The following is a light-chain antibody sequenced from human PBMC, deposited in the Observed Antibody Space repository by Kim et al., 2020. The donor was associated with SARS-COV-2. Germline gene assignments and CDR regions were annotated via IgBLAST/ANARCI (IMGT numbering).Light chain of an antibody. V-gene: IGLV3-1*01. CDR3: QAWDSGTAV. CDR2: QDS. Sequence: SYELTRPPSMSVSPGQTARITCSGNKLGDNYVSWYQQRPGQSPVVVIYQDSNRPSEIPERFSGSNSGNTATLTISGTPAMDEADYFCQAWDSGTAVFGGGTQLTVL. CDR1: KLGDNY. J-gene: IGLJ3*02.